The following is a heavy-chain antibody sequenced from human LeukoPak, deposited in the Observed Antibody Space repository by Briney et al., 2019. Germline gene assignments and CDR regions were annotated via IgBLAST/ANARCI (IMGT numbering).Heavy chain of an antibody. D-gene: IGHD6-6*01. CDR3: ARGETARRGALNN. V-gene: IGHV3-30*02. Sequence: PGGSLRLSCAASGFTFGTYGMHWVRQAPGKGLEWVAFIRSDGSYRFYAGSVKGRFTISRDNSKNTLFLQMNSLRVEYTAVYSCARGETARRGALNNWGQGTLVTVSS. CDR2: IRSDGSYR. CDR1: GFTFGTYG. J-gene: IGHJ4*02.